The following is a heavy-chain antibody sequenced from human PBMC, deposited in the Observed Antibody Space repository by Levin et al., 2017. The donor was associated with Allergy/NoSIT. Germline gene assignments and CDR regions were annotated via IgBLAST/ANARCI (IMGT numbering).Heavy chain of an antibody. D-gene: IGHD6-6*01. V-gene: IGHV3-11*01. Sequence: SGGSLRLSCAASRFTFSDYYMSWTRQVPGKGLEWVSDINSGGTTIHYADSVKGRFTISRDNAKNSLYLQMNSLRAEDTAIYYCAREPGLGWSAFDIWGQGTLVTVSS. CDR3: AREPGLGWSAFDI. CDR2: INSGGTTI. J-gene: IGHJ3*02. CDR1: RFTFSDYY.